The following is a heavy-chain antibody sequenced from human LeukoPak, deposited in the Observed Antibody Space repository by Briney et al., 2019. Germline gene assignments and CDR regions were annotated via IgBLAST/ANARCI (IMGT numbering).Heavy chain of an antibody. D-gene: IGHD3-10*02. J-gene: IGHJ6*02. CDR2: ISGSGGST. Sequence: PGGSLRLSCAASGFTFSSYAMSWVRQAPGKGLEWVSAISGSGGSTYYADSVKGRFTISRDNSKNTLYLQMNSLRAEDTAVYYCARDLHYYVAMDVWGQGTTVTVSS. V-gene: IGHV3-23*01. CDR3: ARDLHYYVAMDV. CDR1: GFTFSSYA.